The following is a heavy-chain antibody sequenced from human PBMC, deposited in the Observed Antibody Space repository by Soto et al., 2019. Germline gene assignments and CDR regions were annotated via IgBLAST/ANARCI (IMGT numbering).Heavy chain of an antibody. CDR2: IYYSGST. Sequence: ETLSLTCTVSGGSISSSSYYWGWIRQPPGKGLEWIGSIYYSGSTYYNPSLKSRVTISVDTSKNQFSLKLSSVTAADTAVYYCARQWDGDYETGLDVWGKGTTVTVS. J-gene: IGHJ6*03. CDR1: GGSISSSSYY. D-gene: IGHD4-17*01. V-gene: IGHV4-39*01. CDR3: ARQWDGDYETGLDV.